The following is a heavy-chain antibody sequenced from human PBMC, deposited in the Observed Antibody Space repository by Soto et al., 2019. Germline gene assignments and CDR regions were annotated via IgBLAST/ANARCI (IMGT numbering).Heavy chain of an antibody. CDR1: GYTFTSYG. D-gene: IGHD5-18*01. CDR2: ISAYNGNT. J-gene: IGHJ5*02. CDR3: ARRXGLTAMVAAAGFDP. V-gene: IGHV1-18*01. Sequence: ASVKVSCKASGYTFTSYGISWVRQAPGQGLEWMGWISAYNGNTNYAQKLQGRVTMTTDTSTSTAYMELRSLRSDDTAVYYCARRXGLTAMVAAAGFDPWGQGTLVTVSS.